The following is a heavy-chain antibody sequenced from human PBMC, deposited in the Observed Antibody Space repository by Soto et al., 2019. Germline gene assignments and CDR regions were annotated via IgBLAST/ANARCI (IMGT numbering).Heavy chain of an antibody. CDR1: GGSISSYY. Sequence: TSETLSLTCTVPGGSISSYYWSWIRQPPGKGLEWIGEINHSGSTNYNPSLKSRVTISVDTSKNQFSLKLSSVTAADTAVYYCARGGCSSTSCYYPQLMRWFDPWGQGTLVTVSS. CDR3: ARGGCSSTSCYYPQLMRWFDP. D-gene: IGHD2-2*01. CDR2: INHSGST. V-gene: IGHV4-34*01. J-gene: IGHJ5*02.